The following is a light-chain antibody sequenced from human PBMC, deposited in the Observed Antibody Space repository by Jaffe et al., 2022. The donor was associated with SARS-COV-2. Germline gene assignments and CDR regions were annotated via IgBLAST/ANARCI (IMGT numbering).Light chain of an antibody. J-gene: IGKJ2*01. CDR3: QHYNSYSYT. Sequence: DIQMTQSPSTLSASVGDRVTITCRASQSISNWLAWYQQKPGKAPNLLIYRASNLEDGVPSRFSGSGSGTEFTLTISSLQPDDFATYYCQHYNSYSYTFGQGTKLEIK. CDR1: QSISNW. V-gene: IGKV1-5*03. CDR2: RAS.